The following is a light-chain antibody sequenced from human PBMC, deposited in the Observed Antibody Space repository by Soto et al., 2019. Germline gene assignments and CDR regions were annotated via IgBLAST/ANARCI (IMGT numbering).Light chain of an antibody. CDR3: QQRGNWPVT. Sequence: ERVLTQSPGTLSLSPGERATLSCRASQSVSSSYLAWYQQKPGQAPRLLIYGASSRATGIPDRFSGSGSGTEFTLTISSLEPEDFAVYYCQQRGNWPVTFGGGTKVDIK. CDR2: GAS. V-gene: IGKV3D-20*02. CDR1: QSVSSSY. J-gene: IGKJ4*01.